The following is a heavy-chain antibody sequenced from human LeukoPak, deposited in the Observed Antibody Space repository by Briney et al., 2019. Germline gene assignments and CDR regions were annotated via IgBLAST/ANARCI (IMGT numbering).Heavy chain of an antibody. Sequence: GGSLRLSCAGSGFTFSSYWMHWVRQAPGKGPVWVSRISTDASSTTYADSVKGRFTISRDNAKDTLYLQMNSLRAEDTAVYYCARGMATIDGYYYYMDVWGKGTTVTVSS. D-gene: IGHD5-24*01. J-gene: IGHJ6*03. CDR3: ARGMATIDGYYYYMDV. CDR1: GFTFSSYW. CDR2: ISTDASST. V-gene: IGHV3-74*01.